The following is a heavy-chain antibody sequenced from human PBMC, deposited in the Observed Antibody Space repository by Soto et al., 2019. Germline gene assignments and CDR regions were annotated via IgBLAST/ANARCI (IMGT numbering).Heavy chain of an antibody. V-gene: IGHV3-21*06. Sequence: EVQLVESGGGLVKPGGSLRLSCAASGFTFSRYGMNWLRQAPGKGLEWVASISSSTSYVYYADSVKGRFSTSRDNAKNILYLEMYALRAEDTAVYYCARDPSEGRVATWFESWGQGTLVTVSS. J-gene: IGHJ5*01. D-gene: IGHD2-15*01. CDR1: GFTFSRYG. CDR3: ARDPSEGRVATWFES. CDR2: ISSSTSYV.